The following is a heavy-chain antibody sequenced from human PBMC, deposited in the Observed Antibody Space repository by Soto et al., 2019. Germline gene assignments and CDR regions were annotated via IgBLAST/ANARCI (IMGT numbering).Heavy chain of an antibody. Sequence: GGSLRLSCAASGFTFSSYAMSWVRQAPGKGLEWVSAISGSGGSTYYANSVKGRFTISRDNSKNTLYLQMNSRRAEDTAVYYCAKGVSGEHHYFDYWGQGTLVTVSS. D-gene: IGHD1-26*01. CDR2: ISGSGGST. J-gene: IGHJ4*02. V-gene: IGHV3-23*01. CDR1: GFTFSSYA. CDR3: AKGVSGEHHYFDY.